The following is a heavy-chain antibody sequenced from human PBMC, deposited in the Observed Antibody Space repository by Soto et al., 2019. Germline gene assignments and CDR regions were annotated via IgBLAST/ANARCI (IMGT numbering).Heavy chain of an antibody. J-gene: IGHJ4*02. CDR2: ISAYNGNT. D-gene: IGHD3-22*01. CDR1: GYTFTSYG. V-gene: IGHV1-18*01. CDR3: ARGAWYYDSSGYYV. Sequence: QVQLVQSGAEVKKPGASVKVSCKASGYTFTSYGISWVRQATGQGLEWMGWISAYNGNTNYAQKHQGRVTMTTDTAKSTAYMELRSLRSDDTAVYYCARGAWYYDSSGYYVWGQGTLVTVSS.